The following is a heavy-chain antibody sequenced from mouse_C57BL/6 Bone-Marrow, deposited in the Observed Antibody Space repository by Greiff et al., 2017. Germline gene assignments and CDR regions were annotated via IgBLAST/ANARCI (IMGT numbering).Heavy chain of an antibody. D-gene: IGHD1-1*01. J-gene: IGHJ2*01. Sequence: EVMLMESGGGLVKPGGSLKLSCAASGFTFSSYAMSWVRQTPEKRLEWVATISDGGSYTYYPDNVKGRFTISRDNAKNNLYLQMSHLKSEDTAMXYCARDYYGSSHFDYWGQGTTLTVSS. CDR2: ISDGGSYT. CDR3: ARDYYGSSHFDY. V-gene: IGHV5-4*01. CDR1: GFTFSSYA.